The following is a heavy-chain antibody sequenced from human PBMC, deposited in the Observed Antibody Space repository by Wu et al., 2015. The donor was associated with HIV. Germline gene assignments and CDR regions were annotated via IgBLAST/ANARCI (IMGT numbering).Heavy chain of an antibody. D-gene: IGHD1-26*01. J-gene: IGHJ3*02. V-gene: IGHV1-2*02. CDR2: IDPXTAAT. Sequence: QVKLVQSRSEMKKPGDSLKVSCKASGYTFSNFWIHWMRLVPGQGLEWMGLIDPXTAATAYAQTFQYRVTLSRDKSTTTVYMEMKSLTSEDTGVYFCARVLHQYYDYDAFDIWGQGTRVIVS. CDR1: GYTFSNFW. CDR3: ARVLHQYYDYDAFDI.